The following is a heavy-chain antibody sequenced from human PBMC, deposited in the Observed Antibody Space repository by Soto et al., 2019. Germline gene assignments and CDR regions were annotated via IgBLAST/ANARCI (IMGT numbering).Heavy chain of an antibody. CDR3: AAETGADTFDY. CDR1: GYNFNDYY. V-gene: IGHV1-2*07. D-gene: IGHD1-1*01. J-gene: IGHJ4*02. Sequence: QVQLVQSGAEVEMPGASVKLSCKASGYNFNDYYMHWVRQAPGQGLEWMGWVRPKSGETKYQRKFRGRVTMTGDTSITTAYMELTRLTSDDTAVYSCAAETGADTFDYWGQGTLVTVSS. CDR2: VRPKSGET.